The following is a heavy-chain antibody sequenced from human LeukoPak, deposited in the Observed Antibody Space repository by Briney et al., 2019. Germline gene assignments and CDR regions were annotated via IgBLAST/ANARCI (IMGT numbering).Heavy chain of an antibody. CDR2: IIPIFGTA. D-gene: IGHD1-26*01. CDR3: ARELGMVAHDAFDI. CDR1: GGTFSSYA. J-gene: IGHJ3*02. V-gene: IGHV1-69*13. Sequence: ASVKVSCKASGGTFSSYAISWVRQAPGQGLEWMGGIIPIFGTANYAQKFQGRVTITADESTSTAYMELRSLRSDDTAVYYCARELGMVAHDAFDIWGQGTMVTVSS.